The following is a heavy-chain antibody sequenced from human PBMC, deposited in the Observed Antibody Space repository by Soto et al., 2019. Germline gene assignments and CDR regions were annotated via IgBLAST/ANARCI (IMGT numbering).Heavy chain of an antibody. CDR1: GFTFSSYA. D-gene: IGHD4-17*01. CDR2: ISGSGGST. Sequence: EVQMLESGGGLLQPGGSLRLSCAASGFTFSSYAMSWVRQAPGKGLEWVSAISGSGGSTYYADAVKGRFTISRDNSKNTRYLQMNSLRAEDTAVYYCAKDRTVTTDYFDYWGQGTLVTVSS. CDR3: AKDRTVTTDYFDY. J-gene: IGHJ4*02. V-gene: IGHV3-23*01.